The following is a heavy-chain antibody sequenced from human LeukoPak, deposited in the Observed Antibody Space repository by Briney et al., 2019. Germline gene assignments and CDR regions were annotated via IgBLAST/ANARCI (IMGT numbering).Heavy chain of an antibody. CDR1: GFTFSSYW. CDR2: INSDGSST. Sequence: GESLRLSCAASGFTFSSYWMHWVRQAPGKGLVWVSRINSDGSSTSYADSVKGRFTISRDNAKNTLYLQMNSLRAEDTAVYYCATEQQLANYYYYYMDVWGKGTTVTVSS. V-gene: IGHV3-74*01. CDR3: ATEQQLANYYYYYMDV. D-gene: IGHD6-13*01. J-gene: IGHJ6*03.